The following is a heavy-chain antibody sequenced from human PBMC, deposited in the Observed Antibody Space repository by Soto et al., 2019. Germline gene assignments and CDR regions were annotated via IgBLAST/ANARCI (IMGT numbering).Heavy chain of an antibody. Sequence: PGESLKISCKGSGYSLTSYWIGWVRQMPGKGLEWMGIIYPGDSDTRYSPSFQGQVTISADKSISTAYLQWSSLKASDTAMYYCARLYYYDSSGYPGAFDIWGQGTMVTVSS. J-gene: IGHJ3*02. CDR1: GYSLTSYW. CDR3: ARLYYYDSSGYPGAFDI. D-gene: IGHD3-22*01. CDR2: IYPGDSDT. V-gene: IGHV5-51*01.